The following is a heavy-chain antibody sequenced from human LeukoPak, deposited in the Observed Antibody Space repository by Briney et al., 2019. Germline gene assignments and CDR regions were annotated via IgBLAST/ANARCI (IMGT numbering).Heavy chain of an antibody. Sequence: SKTLSLTCAVYGGSFTNYYWSWIRQPPGKGLEWIGEINHSGSTNYNPSLKSRVTISVDPSKNQFSVKLNSVTAADTAMYYCVRGLHVGETLPYYFWSQGTLVTVSS. CDR3: VRGLHVGETLPYYF. CDR2: INHSGST. D-gene: IGHD3-16*01. V-gene: IGHV4-34*01. J-gene: IGHJ4*02. CDR1: GGSFTNYY.